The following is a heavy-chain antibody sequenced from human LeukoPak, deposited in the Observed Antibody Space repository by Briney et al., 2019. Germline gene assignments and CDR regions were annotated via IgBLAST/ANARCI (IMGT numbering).Heavy chain of an antibody. CDR2: ISGSGGST. D-gene: IGHD5-18*01. J-gene: IGHJ4*02. V-gene: IGHV3-23*01. Sequence: GGSLRLSRAASGFTFSSYAMSWVRQAPGKGLEWVSAISGSGGSTYYADSVKGRFTISRDNSKNTLYLQMNSLRAEDTAVYYCAKGRIQLWSHFDYWGQGTLVTVSS. CDR1: GFTFSSYA. CDR3: AKGRIQLWSHFDY.